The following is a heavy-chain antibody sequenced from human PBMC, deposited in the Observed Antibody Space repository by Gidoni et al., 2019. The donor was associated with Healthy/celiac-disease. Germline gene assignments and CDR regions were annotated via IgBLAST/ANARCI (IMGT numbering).Heavy chain of an antibody. J-gene: IGHJ4*02. CDR1: GGSISSGDYY. Sequence: QVQLQESGPGLVKPSQTLSLTCTVSGGSISSGDYYWSWIRQPPGKGLEWIGYIYYSGSTYYNPSLKSRVTISVDTSKNQFSLKLSSVTAADTAVYYCASLRGATVTTVAVFDYWGQGTLVTVSS. CDR3: ASLRGATVTTVAVFDY. D-gene: IGHD4-17*01. CDR2: IYYSGST. V-gene: IGHV4-30-4*08.